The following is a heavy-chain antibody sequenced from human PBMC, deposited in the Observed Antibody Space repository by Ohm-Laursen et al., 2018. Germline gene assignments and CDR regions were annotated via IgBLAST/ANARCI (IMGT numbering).Heavy chain of an antibody. CDR3: ARDRSSWSYYYYGMDV. J-gene: IGHJ6*02. CDR2: ISAYNGNT. Sequence: SVKVSCKASGYTFTSYGISWVRQAPGQGLEWMGWISAYNGNTNYAQKLQGRVTMTTDTSTSTAYMELRSLRSDDTAVYYCARDRSSWSYYYYGMDVWGQGTTVTVSS. D-gene: IGHD6-13*01. V-gene: IGHV1-18*01. CDR1: GYTFTSYG.